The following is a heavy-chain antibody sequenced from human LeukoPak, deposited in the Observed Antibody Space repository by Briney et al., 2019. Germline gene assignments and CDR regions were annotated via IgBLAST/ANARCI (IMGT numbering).Heavy chain of an antibody. CDR2: MNPNSGNT. CDR3: ARVSPYGSGYYYFDY. D-gene: IGHD3-10*01. CDR1: GYTFTSYD. V-gene: IGHV1-8*03. Sequence: ASVKVSCKASGYTFTSYDINWVRQATGQGLEWMGWMNPNSGNTGYAQKFQGRVTITRNTSISTAYMELSSLRAEDTAVYYCARVSPYGSGYYYFDYWGQGTLVTVSS. J-gene: IGHJ4*02.